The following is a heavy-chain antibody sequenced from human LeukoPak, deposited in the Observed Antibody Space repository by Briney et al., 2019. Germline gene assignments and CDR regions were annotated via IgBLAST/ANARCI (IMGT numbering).Heavy chain of an antibody. CDR3: ARDPPLVVPAARFPQGRWFDP. Sequence: ASVKVSCKASGYTFTSYGISWVRQAPGQGLEWMGWISAYNGNTNYAQKLQGRVTMTTGTSTSTAYMELRSLRSDDTAVYYCARDPPLVVPAARFPQGRWFDPWGQGTLVTVSS. CDR1: GYTFTSYG. D-gene: IGHD2-2*01. CDR2: ISAYNGNT. V-gene: IGHV1-18*01. J-gene: IGHJ5*02.